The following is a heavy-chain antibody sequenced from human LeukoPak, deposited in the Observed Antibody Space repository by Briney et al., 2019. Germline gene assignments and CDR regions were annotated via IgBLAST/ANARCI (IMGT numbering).Heavy chain of an antibody. CDR1: GYTLSKLS. V-gene: IGHV1-24*01. D-gene: IGHD1-1*01. J-gene: IGHJ4*02. Sequence: ASVKVSCKVSGYTLSKLSMYWVRQAPGKGLEWMGGFDPEDGETIYAQKFQGRVTMTEDTSTDTTYMELRSLRSEDTAVYYCGKGGTPELELFDYWGQGTLVTVSS. CDR3: GKGGTPELELFDY. CDR2: FDPEDGET.